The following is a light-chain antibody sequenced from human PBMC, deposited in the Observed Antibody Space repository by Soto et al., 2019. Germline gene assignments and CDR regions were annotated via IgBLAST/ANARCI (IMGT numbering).Light chain of an antibody. CDR1: QSVSSN. CDR3: QPYHNSPAT. Sequence: EIVMRQSPATLSVSPGERATLSCRASQSVSSNLAWYQQKPGQAPRLLIYGASTRATGIPARFSGSGSGTEFTLTISSLQSEDFARYSCQPYHNSPATLGQGT. CDR2: GAS. V-gene: IGKV3-15*01. J-gene: IGKJ1*01.